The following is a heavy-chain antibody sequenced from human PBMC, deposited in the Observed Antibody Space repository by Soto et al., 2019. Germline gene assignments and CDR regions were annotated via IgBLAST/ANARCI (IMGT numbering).Heavy chain of an antibody. J-gene: IGHJ6*02. CDR1: GGSISSYY. CDR3: ARGRRFGYYYYYGMDV. CDR2: INHSGST. Sequence: SETLSLTCTVSGGSISSYYGSWIRQPPGKGLEWIGEINHSGSTNYNPSLKSRVTISVDTSKNQFSLKLSSVTAADTAVYYCARGRRFGYYYYYGMDVWGQGTTVT. D-gene: IGHD3-10*01. V-gene: IGHV4-34*01.